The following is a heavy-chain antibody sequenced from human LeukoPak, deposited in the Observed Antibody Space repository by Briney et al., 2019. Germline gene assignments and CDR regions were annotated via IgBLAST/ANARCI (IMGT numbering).Heavy chain of an antibody. Sequence: GGSLRLSCAASGFTFSSYGMHWVRQAPGKGLEWVAFIRYDGSNKYYADSVKGRFTISRDKSKNTLYLQMNSLRAEDTAVYYCAKAPSGYSSGWYGNFDYWGQGTLVTVSS. CDR3: AKAPSGYSSGWYGNFDY. J-gene: IGHJ4*02. D-gene: IGHD6-19*01. CDR2: IRYDGSNK. CDR1: GFTFSSYG. V-gene: IGHV3-30*02.